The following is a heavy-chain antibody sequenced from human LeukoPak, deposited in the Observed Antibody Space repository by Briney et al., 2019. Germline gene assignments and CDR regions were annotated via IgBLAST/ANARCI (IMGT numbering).Heavy chain of an antibody. D-gene: IGHD6-25*01. CDR3: ARVRSDYYFDY. J-gene: IGHJ4*02. V-gene: IGHV3-72*01. CDR2: IRNKANSYTT. Sequence: GGSLRLSCAASGFTFSSYAMHWVRQAPGKGLEWVGRIRNKANSYTTEYAASVKGRFIISRDDSKNSLYLQMNSLKTEDTAVYYCARVRSDYYFDYWGQGTLVTVSS. CDR1: GFTFSSYA.